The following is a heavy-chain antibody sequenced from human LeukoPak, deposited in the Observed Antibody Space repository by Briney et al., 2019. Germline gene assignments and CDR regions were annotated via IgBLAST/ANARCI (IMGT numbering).Heavy chain of an antibody. Sequence: GGSLRLSCAASGFTFSRYDMHWVRQGTGNGLEWVSAISTADDTYYAGSVKGRFTISRENAKNSLYLQMNSLRAEDTAVYYCARAPLSPYHYDPQRPKGYFDYWGQGTLVTVSS. D-gene: IGHD3-22*01. CDR2: ISTADDT. J-gene: IGHJ4*02. V-gene: IGHV3-13*01. CDR3: ARAPLSPYHYDPQRPKGYFDY. CDR1: GFTFSRYD.